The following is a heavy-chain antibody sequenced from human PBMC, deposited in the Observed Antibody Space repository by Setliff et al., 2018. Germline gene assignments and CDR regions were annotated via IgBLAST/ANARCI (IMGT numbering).Heavy chain of an antibody. V-gene: IGHV3-23*01. CDR1: GFTFSSYA. Sequence: PGGSLRLSCAASGFTFSSYAMTWVRQAPGKGLEWVSGVGASGVATSYADSVKGRFTISRDNSKNTLYLQMNSLRAEDTAVYYCAKPAMRFGITNDAFDIWGQGTMVTVSS. J-gene: IGHJ3*02. CDR3: AKPAMRFGITNDAFDI. D-gene: IGHD3-10*01. CDR2: VGASGVAT.